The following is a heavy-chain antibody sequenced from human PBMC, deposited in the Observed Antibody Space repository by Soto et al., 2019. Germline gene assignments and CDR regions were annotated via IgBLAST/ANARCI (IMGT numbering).Heavy chain of an antibody. J-gene: IGHJ6*02. CDR3: AADSGSYSTGMDV. D-gene: IGHD1-26*01. V-gene: IGHV1-58*01. Sequence: SVKVSCKASGFTFTSSAVQWVRQARGQRLEWIGWIVVGSGNTNYAQKFQERVTITRDMSTSTAYMELSSLRSEDTAVYYCAADSGSYSTGMDVWGQGTTVTVSS. CDR2: IVVGSGNT. CDR1: GFTFTSSA.